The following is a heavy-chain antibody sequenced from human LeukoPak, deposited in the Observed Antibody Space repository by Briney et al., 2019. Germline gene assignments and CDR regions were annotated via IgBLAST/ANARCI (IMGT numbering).Heavy chain of an antibody. J-gene: IGHJ5*02. CDR2: INPNSGDT. CDR1: GYTFTGYY. Sequence: ASVKVSCKASGYTFTGYYMHWVRQAPGQGLEWMGWINPNSGDTNYAQKFKGRVSMTRDTSISTAYMDLSGLRSDEPALYYCARGLGWDSGTYLGAWGQGTLVTVSS. D-gene: IGHD1-26*01. CDR3: ARGLGWDSGTYLGA. V-gene: IGHV1-2*02.